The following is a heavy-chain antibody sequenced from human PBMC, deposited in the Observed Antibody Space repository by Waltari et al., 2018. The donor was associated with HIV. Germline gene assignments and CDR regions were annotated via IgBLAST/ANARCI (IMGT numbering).Heavy chain of an antibody. V-gene: IGHV3-23*01. CDR3: AKDPDPYYDFWSGYFPGYFDY. CDR1: GFTFRSYA. D-gene: IGHD3-3*01. Sequence: EVQLLESGGGLVQPGGSLRLSCVASGFTFRSYAMNWVSQSPGKGLEWVSAISGSSGSTYYAVSVKGRFTISRDNSNNTLYLQMNSLRAEDTAVFYCAKDPDPYYDFWSGYFPGYFDYWGQGTPVTVSS. J-gene: IGHJ4*02. CDR2: ISGSSGST.